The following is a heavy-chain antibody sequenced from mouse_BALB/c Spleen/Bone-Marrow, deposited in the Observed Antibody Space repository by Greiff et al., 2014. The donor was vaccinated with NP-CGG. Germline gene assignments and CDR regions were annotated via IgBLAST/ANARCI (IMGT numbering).Heavy chain of an antibody. Sequence: EVQLVESGGDLVKPGGSLKLSCAASGFTFSTYGMSWVRQTPDKRLEWVATINSGGSYTYYPDSVMGRFTISRDNAKKTLYLQMTSLKSEDTAMYYCTRRGRYDEMTDMDYWGHGTSVTVSS. D-gene: IGHD2-14*01. V-gene: IGHV5-6*01. CDR1: GFTFSTYG. CDR2: INSGGSYT. J-gene: IGHJ4*01. CDR3: TRRGRYDEMTDMDY.